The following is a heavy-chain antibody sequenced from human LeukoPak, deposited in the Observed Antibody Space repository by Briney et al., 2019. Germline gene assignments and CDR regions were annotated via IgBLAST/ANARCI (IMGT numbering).Heavy chain of an antibody. J-gene: IGHJ4*02. CDR1: GFTLDEYG. V-gene: IGHV3-9*03. D-gene: IGHD3-3*01. CDR2: ISWDRGRI. CDR3: AKDISTNYDSWGFDY. Sequence: PGGSLRLSCAASGFTLDEYGMHWVGHAPGKGVEWVSGISWDRGRIVYADSVKGRFTISRDNAKHSLYLQMNSLRAEDMALYYCAKDISTNYDSWGFDYWGQGTLVTVSS.